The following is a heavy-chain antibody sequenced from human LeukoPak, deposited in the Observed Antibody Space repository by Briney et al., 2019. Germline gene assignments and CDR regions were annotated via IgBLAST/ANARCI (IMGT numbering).Heavy chain of an antibody. Sequence: PSETLSLTCAVSGASISSGGYYWSWIRQSPGKGLEWIGYIYHSGSTYYNPSLKSRVTISVDTSKNQFSLKLSSVTAADTAVYYCARSADILTGYYPLDYWGQGTLVTVSS. J-gene: IGHJ4*02. V-gene: IGHV4-30-2*06. D-gene: IGHD3-9*01. CDR3: ARSADILTGYYPLDY. CDR1: GASISSGGYY. CDR2: IYHSGST.